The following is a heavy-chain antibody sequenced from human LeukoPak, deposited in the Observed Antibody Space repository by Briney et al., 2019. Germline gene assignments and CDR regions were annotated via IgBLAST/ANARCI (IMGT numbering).Heavy chain of an antibody. J-gene: IGHJ4*02. V-gene: IGHV1-2*02. CDR2: INPNNGGT. CDR1: GYTFTDLTEYY. D-gene: IGHD1-26*01. Sequence: ASVKVSCKASGYTFTDLTEYYIHWVRQAPGQGLEWMGWINPNNGGTKYAQEFQGRVTMTRDMSMNTAYMELSSLTSDDTTVYYCARRLGGSSEGYEFWGQGPLVTVSS. CDR3: ARRLGGSSEGYEF.